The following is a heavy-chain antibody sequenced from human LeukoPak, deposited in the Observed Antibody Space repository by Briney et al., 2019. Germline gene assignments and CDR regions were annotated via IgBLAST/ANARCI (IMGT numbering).Heavy chain of an antibody. CDR3: ARGYCSSTSCYAYQ. CDR1: GGSISSSSYY. CDR2: IYYSGST. D-gene: IGHD2-2*01. J-gene: IGHJ4*02. Sequence: SDTLSLTCTVSGGSISSSSYYCGWIRQPPGKGLEWIGSIYYSGSTHYNPPLRSRVTISVDTSKNQFSLKLSSVTAADTAVYYCARGYCSSTSCYAYQWGQGTLVTVSS. V-gene: IGHV4-39*01.